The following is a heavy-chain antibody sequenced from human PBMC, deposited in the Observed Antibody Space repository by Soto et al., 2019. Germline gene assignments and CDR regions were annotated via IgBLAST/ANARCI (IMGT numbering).Heavy chain of an antibody. CDR3: ARDEGPLMDV. Sequence: PGGSLRLSCAASGFTFSSYSMNWARQAPGKGLEWVSSISSSSSYIYYADSVKGRFTISRDNAKNSLYLQMNSLRAEDTAVYCCARDEGPLMDVWGQGTTVTVSS. V-gene: IGHV3-21*01. J-gene: IGHJ6*02. CDR1: GFTFSSYS. CDR2: ISSSSSYI.